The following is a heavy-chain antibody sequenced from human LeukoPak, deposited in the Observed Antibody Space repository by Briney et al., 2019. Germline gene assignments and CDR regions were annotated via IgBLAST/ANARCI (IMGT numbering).Heavy chain of an antibody. CDR2: IYYSGST. V-gene: IGHV4-39*07. J-gene: IGHJ3*02. CDR1: GGSISSSSYY. Sequence: SETLSLTCTVSGGSISSSSYYWGWIRQPPGKGLEWIGSIYYSGSTYYNPSLKSRVTISVDTSKNQFSLKLSSVTAADTAVYYCARWGYYDSSGYSLRNAFDIWGQGTMVTVSS. D-gene: IGHD3-22*01. CDR3: ARWGYYDSSGYSLRNAFDI.